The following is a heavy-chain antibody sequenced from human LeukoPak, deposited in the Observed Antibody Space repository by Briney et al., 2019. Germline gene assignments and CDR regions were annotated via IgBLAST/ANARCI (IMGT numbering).Heavy chain of an antibody. V-gene: IGHV1-18*01. J-gene: IGHJ4*02. CDR3: ARDVGGGYDPSLIFDY. Sequence: ASVKVSCKASGYTFTSYGISWVRQAPGQGLEWMGWISAYNGNTNYAQKLQGRVTMTTDTSTSTAYMELRSLRSDDTAVYYCARDVGGGYDPSLIFDYWGQGTLVTVSS. CDR1: GYTFTSYG. CDR2: ISAYNGNT. D-gene: IGHD5-12*01.